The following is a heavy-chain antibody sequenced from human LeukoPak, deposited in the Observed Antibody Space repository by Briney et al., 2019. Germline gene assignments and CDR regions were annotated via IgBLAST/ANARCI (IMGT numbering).Heavy chain of an antibody. D-gene: IGHD3-9*01. V-gene: IGHV3-23*01. CDR2: ITGSGGNT. CDR1: GFTFSNYA. CDR3: AKWGDYDVLTGYYVSDY. Sequence: GASLRFSCAASGFTFSNYAMSWVRQAPGKGLEWVSAITGSGGNTYYADSVKGRFTISRDNSKNTVFLQMNSLRAEDTAVYYCAKWGDYDVLTGYYVSDYWGQGTLVTVSS. J-gene: IGHJ4*02.